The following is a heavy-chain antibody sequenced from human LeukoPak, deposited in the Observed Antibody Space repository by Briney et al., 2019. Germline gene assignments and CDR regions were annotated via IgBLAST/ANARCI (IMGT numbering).Heavy chain of an antibody. D-gene: IGHD7-27*01. CDR3: ARGNGDGYLDY. CDR2: IYYTGST. Sequence: SETLSLTCTVSGGSISSYYWSWIRQPPGKGLEWIGYIYYTGSTNYNPSLKSRVTISVDTSKNHFSLKLSSVTAADTAVYYCARGNGDGYLDYWGQGTLVTVSS. V-gene: IGHV4-59*08. J-gene: IGHJ4*02. CDR1: GGSISSYY.